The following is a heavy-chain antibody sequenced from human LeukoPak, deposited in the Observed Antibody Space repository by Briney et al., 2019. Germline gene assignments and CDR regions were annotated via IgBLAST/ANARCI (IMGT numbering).Heavy chain of an antibody. V-gene: IGHV4-59*08. J-gene: IGHJ4*02. D-gene: IGHD3-3*01. CDR3: ASELLLRFLEWLPED. CDR1: GGSISNYY. CDR2: VYYTGST. Sequence: SETLSLTCIVSGGSISNYYWSWIRQPPGKGLDWIGYVYYTGSTNYNPSLKSRVTISVDTSKNQFSLRLSSVTAADTAVYYCASELLLRFLEWLPEDWGQGTLVTVSS.